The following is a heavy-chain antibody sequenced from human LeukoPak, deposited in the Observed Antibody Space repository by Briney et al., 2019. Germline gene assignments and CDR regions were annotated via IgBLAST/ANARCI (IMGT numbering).Heavy chain of an antibody. CDR2: ISGGGGST. V-gene: IGHV3-23*01. CDR1: GFTFSSYA. D-gene: IGHD2-21*02. Sequence: PGGSLRLSCAASGFTFSSYAMSWVRQAPGKGLEWVSGISGGGGSTYYADSVKGRFTISRDNSKNTLYLQMNSLRAEDTALYYCARLGGDRLPLPYYYYGMDVWGKGTTVTVSS. CDR3: ARLGGDRLPLPYYYYGMDV. J-gene: IGHJ6*04.